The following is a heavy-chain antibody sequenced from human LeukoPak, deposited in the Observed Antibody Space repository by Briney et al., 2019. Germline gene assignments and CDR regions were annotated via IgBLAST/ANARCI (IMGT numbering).Heavy chain of an antibody. J-gene: IGHJ4*02. CDR3: AAGPADNSYDNY. D-gene: IGHD5-18*01. CDR1: GFTFDDYA. Sequence: GSLRLSCAVSGFTFDDYAMHWVRQAPGKGLVWVSRVNSDGSSTSYADSVKGRFTIFRDNAKNTLYLQMSSLRVEDTAVYYCAAGPADNSYDNYWGQGTLVTVSS. V-gene: IGHV3-74*01. CDR2: VNSDGSST.